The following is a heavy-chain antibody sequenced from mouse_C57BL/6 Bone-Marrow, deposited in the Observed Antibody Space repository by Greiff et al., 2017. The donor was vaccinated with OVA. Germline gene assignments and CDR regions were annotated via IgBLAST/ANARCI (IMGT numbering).Heavy chain of an antibody. D-gene: IGHD2-5*01. V-gene: IGHV1-53*01. CDR2: INPSNGGT. CDR3: AEAYYSNYEGYFDV. J-gene: IGHJ1*03. Sequence: VQLRQPGTELVKPGASVQLSCKASGYTFTSYWMHWVKQRPGQGLAWIGNINPSNGGTNYNEKFKSKATLTVDKSASTAYMQLSSLTSEDSAVYYCAEAYYSNYEGYFDVWGTGTTVTVSS. CDR1: GYTFTSYW.